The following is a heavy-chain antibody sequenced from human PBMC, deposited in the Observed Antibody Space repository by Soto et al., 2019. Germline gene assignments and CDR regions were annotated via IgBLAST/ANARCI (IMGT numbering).Heavy chain of an antibody. CDR1: GFTFSDYH. D-gene: IGHD6-13*01. CDR2: ISTTSTST. V-gene: IGHV3-11*05. CDR3: ARGGPQQLNA. Sequence: VQLVESGGGLVKPGGSLGLSCAASGFTFSDYHMTWIRQAPGKGLEWVSYISTTSTSTNYADSVKGRFTISRDNAKNSLYLQMNSLRAEDTAVYYCARGGPQQLNAWGQGTLVTVSS. J-gene: IGHJ5*02.